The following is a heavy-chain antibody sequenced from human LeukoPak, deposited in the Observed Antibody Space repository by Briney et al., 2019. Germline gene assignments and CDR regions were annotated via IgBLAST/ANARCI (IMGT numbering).Heavy chain of an antibody. J-gene: IGHJ4*02. D-gene: IGHD3-10*01. CDR2: IGGTDGST. V-gene: IGHV3-23*01. CDR3: AKRDSHGSHPYYLDS. Sequence: GGSLRLSCVASGFAFTNHAMTWIRQAPGKGLEWVSSIGGTDGSTYYADSVRGRFTISRDNSKDTLYLQMNSLRVEDTATYYCAKRDSHGSHPYYLDSWGQGALVTVSS. CDR1: GFAFTNHA.